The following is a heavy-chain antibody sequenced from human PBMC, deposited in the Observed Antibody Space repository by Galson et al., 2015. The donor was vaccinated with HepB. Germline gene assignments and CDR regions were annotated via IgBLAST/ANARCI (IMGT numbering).Heavy chain of an antibody. CDR3: TRDHPPPRLPPYYYYGMDV. CDR1: GFTFGDYA. V-gene: IGHV3-49*04. CDR2: IRSKAYGGTT. Sequence: SLRLSCAASGFTFGDYAMSWVRQAPGKGLEWVGFIRSKAYGGTTEYAASVKGRFTISRDDSKSIAYLQMNSLKTEDTAVYYCTRDHPPPRLPPYYYYGMDVWGQGTTVT. J-gene: IGHJ6*02.